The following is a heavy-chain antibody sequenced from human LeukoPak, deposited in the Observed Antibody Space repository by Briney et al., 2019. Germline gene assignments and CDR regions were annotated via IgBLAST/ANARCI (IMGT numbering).Heavy chain of an antibody. CDR2: ISAYNGNT. CDR1: GYSFTSYG. J-gene: IGHJ6*02. Sequence: GASVNVSCKASGYSFTSYGIRWVRQAPAQGLEWMGWISAYNGNTNYAQKLQGRVTMTTDTSTSTAYMELMSLRYDDTAVYYCARESTYCSSTSCYRRDYYYGMDVWGQGTTVTVSS. CDR3: ARESTYCSSTSCYRRDYYYGMDV. D-gene: IGHD2-2*02. V-gene: IGHV1-18*01.